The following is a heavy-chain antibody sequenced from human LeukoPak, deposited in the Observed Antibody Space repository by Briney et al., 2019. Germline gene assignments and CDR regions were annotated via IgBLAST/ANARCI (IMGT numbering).Heavy chain of an antibody. J-gene: IGHJ4*02. Sequence: PGGSLRLSCAASGFTFSDYYMDWVRPAPGKGLEGVGRSRNKANSYNTDYAASVKGRFTISRDDSKKSLYLQMNSLKTEDTAVYCCARGLGGLIGDCWGQGTLVTVSS. D-gene: IGHD3-16*02. CDR1: GFTFSDYY. CDR3: ARGLGGLIGDC. V-gene: IGHV3-72*01. CDR2: SRNKANSYNT.